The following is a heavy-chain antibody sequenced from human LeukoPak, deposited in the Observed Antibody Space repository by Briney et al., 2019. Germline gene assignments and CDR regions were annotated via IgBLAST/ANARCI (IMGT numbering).Heavy chain of an antibody. Sequence: SGPALVKPTQTLTLTCTFSGFSLSTGGVGVGWIRQPPGRALQWLALIYWDDEKYYSPSLKSRLSIPRDTSRNQVVLTMTNMDPLDTATYFCAHSYYFGSRSYYNVWFAPWGLGTLVTVSS. D-gene: IGHD3-10*01. CDR3: AHSYYFGSRSYYNVWFAP. CDR2: IYWDDEK. V-gene: IGHV2-5*02. J-gene: IGHJ5*02. CDR1: GFSLSTGGVG.